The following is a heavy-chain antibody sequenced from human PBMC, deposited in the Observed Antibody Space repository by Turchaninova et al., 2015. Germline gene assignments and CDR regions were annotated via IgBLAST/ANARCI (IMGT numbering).Heavy chain of an antibody. D-gene: IGHD2-15*01. CDR2: IIPICGTA. Sequence: QVQLVQSGAEVKKRGSSVKVSCKDSGGPFSSCASSWLRQDPGQGLEWMGGIIPICGTANYAQKFQGRVTITADESTSTAYMELSSLRSEDTAVYYCARVSSHCSGGSCYSLAYNWFDPWGQGTLVTVTS. V-gene: IGHV1-69*01. CDR3: ARVSSHCSGGSCYSLAYNWFDP. CDR1: GGPFSSCA. J-gene: IGHJ5*02.